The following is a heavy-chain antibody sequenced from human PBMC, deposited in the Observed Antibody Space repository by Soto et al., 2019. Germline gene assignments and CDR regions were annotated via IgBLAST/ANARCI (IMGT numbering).Heavy chain of an antibody. V-gene: IGHV3-21*01. CDR2: ISSSSSYI. J-gene: IGHJ5*02. D-gene: IGHD6-13*01. CDR1: GFTFSSYS. Sequence: GGSLRLSCAASGFTFSSYSMNWVRQAPGKGLEWVSSISSSSSYIYYADSVKGRFTISRDNAKNSLYLQMNSLRAEDTAVYYCARGLAAAGSRPPWGQGTLVTVSS. CDR3: ARGLAAAGSRPP.